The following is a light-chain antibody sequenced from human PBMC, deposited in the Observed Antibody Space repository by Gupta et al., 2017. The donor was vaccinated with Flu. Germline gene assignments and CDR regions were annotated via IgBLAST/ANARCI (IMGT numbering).Light chain of an antibody. CDR1: SSNIGANP. CDR2: ANN. V-gene: IGLV1-44*01. CDR3: AAGDNGRSDGV. Sequence: QSDLTQPPSASGTPGQTVTISCSGSSSNIGANPVSWYQQVPGTTPKLLIYANNQRPSGVPERFSGSKSGTSASLAISGLQAEHEADYYCAAGDNGRSDGVFGGGTKVTVL. J-gene: IGLJ2*01.